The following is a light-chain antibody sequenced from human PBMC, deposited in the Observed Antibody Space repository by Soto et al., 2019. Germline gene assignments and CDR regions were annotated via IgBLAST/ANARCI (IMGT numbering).Light chain of an antibody. CDR2: DVS. V-gene: IGLV2-11*01. Sequence: QSALTKPRSVSGSPGQSVTISCTGTSSDVGGYNYVSWYQQHPGKAPKLMIYDVSKRPSGVPDRFAGSKSGTTASLTISGLQAEDEAAYYCGSYAGSYTYVVGSGTKLTVL. CDR3: GSYAGSYTYV. J-gene: IGLJ1*01. CDR1: SSDVGGYNY.